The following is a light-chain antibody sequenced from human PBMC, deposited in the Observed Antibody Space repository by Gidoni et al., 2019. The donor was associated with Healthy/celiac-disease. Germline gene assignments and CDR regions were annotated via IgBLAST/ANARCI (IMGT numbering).Light chain of an antibody. CDR3: SSYTSSSTLVV. J-gene: IGLJ2*01. CDR2: DVS. CDR1: SSDVGGYNY. Sequence: QSALTQPASVSGSPGQAITISCTGTSSDVGGYNYVSWYQQHPGKAPKLMIYDVSNRPSGVSNRFSGSKSGNTASLTISGLHAEDEADYSCSSYTSSSTLVVFGGGTKLTVL. V-gene: IGLV2-14*01.